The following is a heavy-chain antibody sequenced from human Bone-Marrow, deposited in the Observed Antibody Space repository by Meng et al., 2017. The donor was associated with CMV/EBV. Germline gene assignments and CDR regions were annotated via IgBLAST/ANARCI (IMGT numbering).Heavy chain of an antibody. J-gene: IGHJ6*02. CDR2: MNPNSGNT. D-gene: IGHD6-19*01. V-gene: IGHV1-8*03. CDR1: GYTFTSYD. Sequence: ASVKVSCKASGYTFTSYDINWVRQATGQGLEWMGWMNPNSGNTGYAQKFQGRVTITRNTSISTAYMELSSLRSEDTAVYYCARGYSGGWPIPGYYYYYGMDVWGQGTTVTGSS. CDR3: ARGYSGGWPIPGYYYYYGMDV.